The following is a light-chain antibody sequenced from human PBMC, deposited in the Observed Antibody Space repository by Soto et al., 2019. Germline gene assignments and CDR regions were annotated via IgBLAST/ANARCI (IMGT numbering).Light chain of an antibody. Sequence: EIVMTQSPATLSVSPGERATLSCRASQSVSSNLAWYQQKPGLAPRLLIYDASTRATGIPARFSGSGSGTEFTLTISSLQSEDFAVYYCQQYSTWWTFGQGTKVEIK. V-gene: IGKV3-15*01. CDR1: QSVSSN. J-gene: IGKJ1*01. CDR2: DAS. CDR3: QQYSTWWT.